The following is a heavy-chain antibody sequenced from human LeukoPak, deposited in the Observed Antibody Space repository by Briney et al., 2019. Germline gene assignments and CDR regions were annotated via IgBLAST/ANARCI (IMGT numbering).Heavy chain of an antibody. J-gene: IGHJ4*02. D-gene: IGHD3-3*01. V-gene: IGHV3-49*04. CDR3: TRATRISIFGVQYYFDY. CDR2: IRSKSYGGTT. Sequence: GRSLRLSCSTSGFTFGDYAMTWVRQAPGKGLEWVSFIRSKSYGGTTEYAASVQGRFTISRGDSKSVAYLQMDSLKTEDTAVYYCTRATRISIFGVQYYFDYWGRGTLVTVSS. CDR1: GFTFGDYA.